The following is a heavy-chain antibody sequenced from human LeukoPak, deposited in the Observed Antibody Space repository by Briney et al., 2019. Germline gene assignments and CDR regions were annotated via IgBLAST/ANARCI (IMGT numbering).Heavy chain of an antibody. CDR2: ISYDGTKQ. J-gene: IGHJ3*02. D-gene: IGHD3-22*01. CDR3: ARSGTTYYYDSGTRI. V-gene: IGHV3-30*03. Sequence: SGGSLRLSCAGSGFTFSSYGMHWVSQAPGKGLGWVAVISYDGTKQYYADSVKGRFTISRDNAKNSLYLQMNSLRAEDTAVYYCARSGTTYYYDSGTRIWGQGTMVTVSS. CDR1: GFTFSSYG.